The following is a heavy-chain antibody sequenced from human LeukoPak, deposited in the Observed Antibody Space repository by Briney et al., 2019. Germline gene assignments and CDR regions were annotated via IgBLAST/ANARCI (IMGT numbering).Heavy chain of an antibody. CDR2: INHSGST. CDR1: GGSFSGYY. Sequence: SETLSLTCAVYGGSFSGYYWSWIRQPPGKGLEWIGEINHSGSTNYNPSLKSRVTISVDTSKNQFSLKLSSVTAADTAVYYCARAVYDYVWGSYRKSPYYFDCWGQGTLVTVSS. J-gene: IGHJ4*02. V-gene: IGHV4-34*01. CDR3: ARAVYDYVWGSYRKSPYYFDC. D-gene: IGHD3-16*02.